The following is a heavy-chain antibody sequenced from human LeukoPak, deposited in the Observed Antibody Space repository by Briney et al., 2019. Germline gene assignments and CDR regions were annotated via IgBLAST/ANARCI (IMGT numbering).Heavy chain of an antibody. CDR3: VRELDWGAFDV. D-gene: IGHD3/OR15-3a*01. Sequence: GGSLRLSCAASGFTFSSYGMHWVRQAPGKGLEWVSGISPSGDITYYADSVMGRFTISRDNRKSTVSLQMNSLRAEDTALYYCVRELDWGAFDVWGQGRMVTVSS. CDR1: GFTFSSYG. CDR2: ISPSGDIT. V-gene: IGHV3-23*01. J-gene: IGHJ3*01.